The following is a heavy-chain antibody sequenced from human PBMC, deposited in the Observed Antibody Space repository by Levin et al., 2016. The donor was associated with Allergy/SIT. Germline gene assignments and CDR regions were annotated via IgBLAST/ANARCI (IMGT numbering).Heavy chain of an antibody. CDR2: IYPGDSDT. CDR3: ARQGAARPRGHYYYGMDV. J-gene: IGHJ6*02. V-gene: IGHV5-51*01. D-gene: IGHD6-6*01. Sequence: VRQMPGKGLEWMGIIYPGDSDTRYSPSFQGQVTISADKSISTAYLQWSSLKASDTAMYYCARQGAARPRGHYYYGMDVWGQGTTVTVSS.